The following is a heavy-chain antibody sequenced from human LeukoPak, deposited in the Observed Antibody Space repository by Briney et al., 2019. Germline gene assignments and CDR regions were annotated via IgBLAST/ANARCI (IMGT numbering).Heavy chain of an antibody. J-gene: IGHJ6*03. Sequence: ASMKVSCKTSGYTFTSYGISWVRQAPGQGLEWMGWISADNGKTNYAQKLQGRVTMTTDTSTSTAYMELRSLRSDDTAVYYCARSGLRIAVAPPEYYYYYMDVWGKGTTVTVSS. CDR3: ARSGLRIAVAPPEYYYYYMDV. V-gene: IGHV1-18*01. CDR2: ISADNGKT. D-gene: IGHD6-19*01. CDR1: GYTFTSYG.